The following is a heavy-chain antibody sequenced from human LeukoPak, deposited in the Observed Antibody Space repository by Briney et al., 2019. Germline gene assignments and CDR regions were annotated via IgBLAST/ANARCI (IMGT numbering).Heavy chain of an antibody. J-gene: IGHJ4*02. D-gene: IGHD6-13*01. CDR1: RFTFDDYA. CDR3: AAYGSSWDY. V-gene: IGHV3-43*02. CDR2: ISGDCGRT. Sequence: PGGSLRLSCAASRFTFDDYAMHWVRQAPGKGLEWVSLISGDCGRTYYADSVKGRFTISRDNSKNSLYLQMNSLRTEDTALYYFAAYGSSWDYWGQGTLVTVSS.